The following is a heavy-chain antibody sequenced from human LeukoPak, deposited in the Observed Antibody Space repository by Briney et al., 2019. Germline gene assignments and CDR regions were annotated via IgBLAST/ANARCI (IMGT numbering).Heavy chain of an antibody. CDR3: ARDDPKGITMIVAPQYYFDY. CDR1: GGSISSYY. V-gene: IGHV4-59*01. J-gene: IGHJ4*02. D-gene: IGHD3-22*01. CDR2: IYYSGST. Sequence: SETLSLTCSVSGGSISSYYWSWIRQPPGKGLEWIGYIYYSGSTNYNPSLKSRVTISVDTSKNQFSLKLSSVTAADTAVYYCARDDPKGITMIVAPQYYFDYWGQGTLVTVSS.